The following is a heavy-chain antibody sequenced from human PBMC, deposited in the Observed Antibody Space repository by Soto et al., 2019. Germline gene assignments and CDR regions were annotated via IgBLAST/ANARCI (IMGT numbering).Heavy chain of an antibody. CDR3: GRDGYNYAMDV. D-gene: IGHD5-12*01. V-gene: IGHV3-7*01. CDR2: IKGDGSET. J-gene: IGHJ6*02. CDR1: GFTFSTYW. Sequence: EVQLVESGGGLVQPGGSLRLSCAASGFTFSTYWMTWVRQAPRKGLEWVANIKGDGSETHYVDSVKGRFTVSRDNAKNSLYLQMNSLRAEDTAVYSCGRDGYNYAMDVWGQGTTVTVSS.